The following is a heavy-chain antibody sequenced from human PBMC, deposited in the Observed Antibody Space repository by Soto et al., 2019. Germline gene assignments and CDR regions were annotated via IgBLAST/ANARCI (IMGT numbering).Heavy chain of an antibody. V-gene: IGHV1-18*04. D-gene: IGHD6-6*01. Sequence: VQLVQSGPEVKKPGASVKVSCKASGYTFTSFGITWVRQAPGQDLEWMGWISAYNGDTNYAPRLQARVTMTTVTSTNTVYMELKNLKSADTAVYYWARDQEYSTSGLYWFGLWGQGTLVTVSS. CDR1: GYTFTSFG. J-gene: IGHJ5*02. CDR3: ARDQEYSTSGLYWFGL. CDR2: ISAYNGDT.